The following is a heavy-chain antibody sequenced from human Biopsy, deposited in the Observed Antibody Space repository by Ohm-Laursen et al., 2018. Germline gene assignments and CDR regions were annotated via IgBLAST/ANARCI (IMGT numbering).Heavy chain of an antibody. CDR2: IYYRGNT. Sequence: SDTLSLTCTVSGGSISSNYYYWGWIRQPPGKGLEWIGSIYYRGNTNYNPSLKSRVTISVDTPKNQFPLKLSSATAADTAVFYCARHGSQGYCTGGSCVDYWGQGALVTVSS. V-gene: IGHV4-39*01. CDR3: ARHGSQGYCTGGSCVDY. D-gene: IGHD2-15*01. J-gene: IGHJ4*02. CDR1: GGSISSNYYY.